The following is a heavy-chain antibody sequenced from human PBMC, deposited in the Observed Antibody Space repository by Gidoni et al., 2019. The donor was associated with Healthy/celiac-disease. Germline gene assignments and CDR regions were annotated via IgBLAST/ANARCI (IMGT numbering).Heavy chain of an antibody. J-gene: IGHJ4*02. V-gene: IGHV3-7*01. Sequence: CAASGFTFSSYWMSWVRQAPGKGLEWVANIKQDGSEKYYVDSVKGRFTISRDNAKNSLYLQMNSLRAEDTAVYYCARDLTNYDFWSGYPHLDYWGQGTLVTVSS. D-gene: IGHD3-3*01. CDR2: IKQDGSEK. CDR3: ARDLTNYDFWSGYPHLDY. CDR1: GFTFSSYW.